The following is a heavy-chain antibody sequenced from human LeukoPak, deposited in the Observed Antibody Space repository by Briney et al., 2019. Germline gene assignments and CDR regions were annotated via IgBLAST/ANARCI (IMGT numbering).Heavy chain of an antibody. Sequence: PERSLRLSCEASGFNFHNFAMHWVRQAPGKGLEWVAVISNDERNKYYTDSVKGRFTISRDNSKNTLYLQMNSLRAEDTAVYYCAKILARGMVGATTDAFDIWGQGTMVTVSS. CDR1: GFNFHNFA. D-gene: IGHD1-26*01. V-gene: IGHV3-30-3*02. J-gene: IGHJ3*02. CDR2: ISNDERNK. CDR3: AKILARGMVGATTDAFDI.